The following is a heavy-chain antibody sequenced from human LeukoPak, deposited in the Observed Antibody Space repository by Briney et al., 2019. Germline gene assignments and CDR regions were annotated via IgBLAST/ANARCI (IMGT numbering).Heavy chain of an antibody. D-gene: IGHD1-1*01. CDR2: INHSGST. Sequence: SETLSLTCAVYGGSFSGYYWSWVRQPPGKGLEWIGEINHSGSTNYNPSLKSRVTISLDTSKNQFSLKLSSVTAADTAVYYCARDPIHNLNDSGDYWGQGTLVTVSS. CDR1: GGSFSGYY. J-gene: IGHJ4*02. V-gene: IGHV4-34*01. CDR3: ARDPIHNLNDSGDY.